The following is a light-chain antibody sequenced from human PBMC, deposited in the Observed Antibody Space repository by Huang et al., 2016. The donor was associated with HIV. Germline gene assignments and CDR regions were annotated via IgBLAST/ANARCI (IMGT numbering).Light chain of an antibody. CDR2: GAS. CDR1: QSVRHY. V-gene: IGKV3-11*01. CDR3: QESDTWPRLT. Sequence: IVLTQSPASLSLSPGERATLSCRASQSVRHYLAWYQHKPGKPPRLLIYGASRRATDIPTRCNGTGSGTDFTLTISSLETEDSAVYYCQESDTWPRLTLGGGTKVEIK. J-gene: IGKJ4*01.